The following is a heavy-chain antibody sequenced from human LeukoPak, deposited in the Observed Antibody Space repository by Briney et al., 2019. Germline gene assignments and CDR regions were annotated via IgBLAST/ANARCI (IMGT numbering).Heavy chain of an antibody. V-gene: IGHV4-59*11. CDR3: ARDPVTVYKVFDI. D-gene: IGHD2-8*01. Sequence: PSETLSFTCAVSDDSFSSHYWTWIRQPPGKGLEWIGYICNIGSTNYHPSLQSRVTISIDTSKNQFSLKLRSVTASDTAVYYCARDPVTVYKVFDIWGQGTMVSVSS. CDR1: DDSFSSHY. CDR2: ICNIGST. J-gene: IGHJ3*02.